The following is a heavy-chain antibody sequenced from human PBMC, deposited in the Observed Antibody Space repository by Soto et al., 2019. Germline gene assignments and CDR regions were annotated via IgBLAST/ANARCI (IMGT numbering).Heavy chain of an antibody. V-gene: IGHV1-69*13. CDR2: IIPIFGTA. CDR1: GGTFSSYA. D-gene: IGHD6-13*01. J-gene: IGHJ6*02. Sequence: ASVKVSCKASGGTFSSYAISWVRQAPGQGLEWMGGIIPIFGTANYAQKFQGRVTITADESTSTAYMELSSLRSEDTAVYYCAGPVAAAGDYYYYGMDVWGQGTTVTVSS. CDR3: AGPVAAAGDYYYYGMDV.